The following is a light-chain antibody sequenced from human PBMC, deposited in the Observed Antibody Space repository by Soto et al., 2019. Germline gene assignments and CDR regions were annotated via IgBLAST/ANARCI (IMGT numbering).Light chain of an antibody. CDR1: SGHSSYA. CDR3: QTWGTGIHVL. Sequence: QLVLTQSPSASASLGASVKLTCTLSSGHSSYAIAWHQQQPEKGPRYLMKLNSDGSHSKGDGIPDRFSGSSSGAECYLTISSLQSEDEADYYCQTWGTGIHVLFGGGTKLTVL. CDR2: LNSDGSH. J-gene: IGLJ2*01. V-gene: IGLV4-69*01.